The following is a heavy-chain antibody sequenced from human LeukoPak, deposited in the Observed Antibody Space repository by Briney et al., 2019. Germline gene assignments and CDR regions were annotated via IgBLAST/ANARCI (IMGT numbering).Heavy chain of an antibody. D-gene: IGHD2-2*01. V-gene: IGHV3-23*01. J-gene: IGHJ5*02. CDR3: AKADCSSASCYRS. CDR2: IIGSGGST. CDR1: GFTFSNYG. Sequence: GGSLRLSCAASGFTFSNYGMNWVRQAPGKGLECVSVIIGSGGSTYYADSVKGRFTISRDNPKNTLYLQMNSLRAEDTAVYYCAKADCSSASCYRSWGQGTLVTVSS.